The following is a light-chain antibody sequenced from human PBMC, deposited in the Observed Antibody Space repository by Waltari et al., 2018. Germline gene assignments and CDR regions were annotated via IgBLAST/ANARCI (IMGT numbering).Light chain of an antibody. CDR1: TSNISSND. CDR2: SNN. V-gene: IGLV1-44*01. CDR3: AAWDDSLSGPV. Sequence: QSVLTQPPSASGTPAHRVTISSFRSTSNISSNDEKRYQQLPGTAPKLLIYSNNQRPSGVPDRFSGSKSGTSASLAISGLQSEDEADYYCAAWDDSLSGPVFGGGTKLTV. J-gene: IGLJ2*01.